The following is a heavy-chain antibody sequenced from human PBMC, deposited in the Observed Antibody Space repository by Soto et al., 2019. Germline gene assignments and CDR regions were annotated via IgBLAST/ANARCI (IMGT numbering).Heavy chain of an antibody. D-gene: IGHD3-16*01. CDR3: VMVDNYVTPTPQDV. Sequence: QVQLVQSGDEVKKPGASVMVSCKASGYIFVNYGIAWVRQAPGQGLEWMGWISPYTGNTHSATKVQGRLTMTTNTSTSTAYTDLARLTSDDTAVYYCVMVDNYVTPTPQDVWGQGTTLTVSS. V-gene: IGHV1-18*01. CDR1: GYIFVNYG. CDR2: ISPYTGNT. J-gene: IGHJ6*02.